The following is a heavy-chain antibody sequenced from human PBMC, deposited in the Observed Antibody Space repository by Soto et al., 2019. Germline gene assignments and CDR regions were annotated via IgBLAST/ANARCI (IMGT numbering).Heavy chain of an antibody. V-gene: IGHV3-23*01. D-gene: IGHD2-8*01. J-gene: IGHJ6*03. CDR3: AKAREDCTNGVCYFHYYYYYMDV. CDR1: GFTFSSYA. CDR2: ISGSGGST. Sequence: GGSLRLSCAASGFTFSSYAMSWVRQAPGKGLEWVSAISGSGGSTYYADSVKGRLPIPRDNSKNTLYLQMNSLRAEDTAVYYCAKAREDCTNGVCYFHYYYYYMDVWGKGTTVTVSS.